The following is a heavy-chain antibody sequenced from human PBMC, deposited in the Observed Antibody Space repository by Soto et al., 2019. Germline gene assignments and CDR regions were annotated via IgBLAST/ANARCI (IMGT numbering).Heavy chain of an antibody. CDR2: IIPIFGTA. D-gene: IGHD2-15*01. J-gene: IGHJ5*02. CDR1: GGTFSSYA. CDR3: ASATRGNNWFDP. V-gene: IGHV1-69*06. Sequence: QVQLVQSGAEVKKPGSSVKVSCKASGGTFSSYAISWVRQAPGQGLEWMGGIIPIFGTANYAQKFKCRVTITADKSTSTAYMELSSLRSEDTAVYYCASATRGNNWFDPWGQGTLVTVSS.